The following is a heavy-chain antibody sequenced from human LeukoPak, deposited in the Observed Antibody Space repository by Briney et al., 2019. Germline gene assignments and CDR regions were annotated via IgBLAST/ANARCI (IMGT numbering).Heavy chain of an antibody. CDR3: AREMYYYDSSGYYGVRDYYYYMDV. CDR1: GFTFSSYW. J-gene: IGHJ6*03. CDR2: IKQDGSEK. Sequence: GGSLRLSCAASGFTFSSYWMSWVRQAPGKGLEWVANIKQDGSEKYYVDSVKGRFTISRDNAKNSLYLQMNSLRAEDTAVYYCAREMYYYDSSGYYGVRDYYYYMDVWGKGTTVTVSS. V-gene: IGHV3-7*01. D-gene: IGHD3-22*01.